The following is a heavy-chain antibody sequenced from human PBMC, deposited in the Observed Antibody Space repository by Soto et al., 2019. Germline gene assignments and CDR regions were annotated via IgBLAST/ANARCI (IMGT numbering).Heavy chain of an antibody. D-gene: IGHD2-15*01. Sequence: SVKVSCKASGGTFNTYTFSWVRQAPGQGLEWMGSILPIMGSVNYAHDFRGRLSITADPSTTTAYMELTSLTSHDTAMYYCARIPRYSYATSDPLDNWGQGTLVTVSS. J-gene: IGHJ4*02. CDR3: ARIPRYSYATSDPLDN. V-gene: IGHV1-69*08. CDR2: ILPIMGSV. CDR1: GGTFNTYT.